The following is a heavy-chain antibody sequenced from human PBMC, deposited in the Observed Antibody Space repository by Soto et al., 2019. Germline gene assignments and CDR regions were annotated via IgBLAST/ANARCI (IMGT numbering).Heavy chain of an antibody. V-gene: IGHV3-11*06. Sequence: GGSLRLSCTASGFAFSDSFMTWLRLAPGKGPEWISYISSDSSFTAYADFVRGRFTISRDNAKSSLYLQMDSLRAEDTAVYYCARVGLTAAAGTTDYWGQGTLVTVSS. J-gene: IGHJ4*02. D-gene: IGHD6-13*01. CDR1: GFAFSDSF. CDR2: ISSDSSFT. CDR3: ARVGLTAAAGTTDY.